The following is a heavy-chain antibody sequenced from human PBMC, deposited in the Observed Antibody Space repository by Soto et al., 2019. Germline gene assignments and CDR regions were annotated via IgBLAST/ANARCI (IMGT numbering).Heavy chain of an antibody. Sequence: QVQLQQWGAGLLKPSETLSLTCAVYGGFVSSGSYYWSWIRQPPGKGLEWIGEMSHSGGTHFNPSLKIRVTISVDPSKNQFSLKMSSVTAADTALYYCARVERGTATTVVDAFDIWGPGTMVTVSS. CDR1: GGFVSSGSYY. V-gene: IGHV4-34*01. CDR3: ARVERGTATTVVDAFDI. D-gene: IGHD1-1*01. CDR2: MSHSGGT. J-gene: IGHJ3*02.